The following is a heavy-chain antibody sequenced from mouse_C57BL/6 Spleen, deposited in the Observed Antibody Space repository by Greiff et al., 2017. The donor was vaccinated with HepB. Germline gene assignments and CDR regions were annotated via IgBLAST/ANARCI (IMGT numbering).Heavy chain of an antibody. D-gene: IGHD1-1*01. CDR2: ISYDGSN. Sequence: DVQLQESGPGLVKPSQSLSLTCSVTGYSITSGYYWNWIRQFPGNKLEWMGYISYDGSNNYNPSLKNRISITRDTSKNQFFLKLNSVTTEDTATYYCAGGTTVVGYFDYWGQGTTLTVSS. CDR3: AGGTTVVGYFDY. J-gene: IGHJ2*01. CDR1: GYSITSGYY. V-gene: IGHV3-6*01.